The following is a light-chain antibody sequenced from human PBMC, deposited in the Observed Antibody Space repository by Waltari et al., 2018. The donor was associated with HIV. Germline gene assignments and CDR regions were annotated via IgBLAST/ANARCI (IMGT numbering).Light chain of an antibody. CDR3: HQSSRLPWT. CDR2: YAS. CDR1: QSIGSS. J-gene: IGKJ1*01. V-gene: IGKV6-21*01. Sequence: EIVLTQSPDFQSVTPKEQVTITCRASQSIGSSLHWFQQKHGQSPKLLIKYASQSLSGVPSRFSGSGSGTDFTLTINSLEVEDAATYYCHQSSRLPWTFGQGTKVEIK.